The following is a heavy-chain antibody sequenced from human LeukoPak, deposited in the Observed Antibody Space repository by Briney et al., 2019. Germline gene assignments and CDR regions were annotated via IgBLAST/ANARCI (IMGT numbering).Heavy chain of an antibody. CDR1: GFTFTTYG. D-gene: IGHD6-13*01. V-gene: IGHV3-30*02. CDR3: ARDRLSSSQNNYFDY. Sequence: GGSLRLSCAASGFTFTTYGMHWVRQAPGKGLEWVALIRYDGSGEYYAESVKGRFTISRDNSKNTVYPQMNSLRAEDTAVYYCARDRLSSSQNNYFDYWGQGTLVTVSS. J-gene: IGHJ4*02. CDR2: IRYDGSGE.